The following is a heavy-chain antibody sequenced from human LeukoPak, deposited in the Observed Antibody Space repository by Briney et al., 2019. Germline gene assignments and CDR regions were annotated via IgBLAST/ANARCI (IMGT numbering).Heavy chain of an antibody. Sequence: SETLSLTCTVSGGSISSGDCYWSWIRQPPGKGLEWIGEINHSGSTNYNPSLKSRVTISVDTSKNQFSLKLSSVTAADTAVYYCARGTAVAAIKRFDYWGQGTLVTVSS. V-gene: IGHV4-39*07. D-gene: IGHD6-19*01. CDR2: INHSGST. J-gene: IGHJ4*02. CDR1: GGSISSGDCY. CDR3: ARGTAVAAIKRFDY.